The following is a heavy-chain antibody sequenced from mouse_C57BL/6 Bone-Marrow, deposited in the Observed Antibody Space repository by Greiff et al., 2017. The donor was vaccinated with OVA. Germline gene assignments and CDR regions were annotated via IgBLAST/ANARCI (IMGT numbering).Heavy chain of an antibody. CDR3: VRHSPDYYGSSYDAMDY. D-gene: IGHD1-1*01. J-gene: IGHJ4*01. CDR2: IRSNSNNYAT. V-gene: IGHV10-1*01. Sequence: EVQVVESGGGLVQPKGSLKLSCAASGFSFNTYAMNWVRQAPGKGLEWVARIRSNSNNYATYYADSVKDRFTISRDDSESMLYLQMNNLKTEDTAMYYCVRHSPDYYGSSYDAMDYWGQGTSVTVSS. CDR1: GFSFNTYA.